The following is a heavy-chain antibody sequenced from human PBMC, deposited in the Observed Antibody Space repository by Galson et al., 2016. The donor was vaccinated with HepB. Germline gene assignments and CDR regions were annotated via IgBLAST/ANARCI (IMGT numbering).Heavy chain of an antibody. CDR1: DFIVSDSY. V-gene: IGHV3-53*01. CDR3: ARDRQWLD. D-gene: IGHD6-19*01. CDR2: IDTDAST. Sequence: SLRLSCAASDFIVSDSYMTWVRQAPGKGLEWVSLIDTDASTYYADSAKGRFTISRDNAKNSLYLQMNSLRAEDTAVYYCARDRQWLDWDQGTLVTVSS. J-gene: IGHJ4*02.